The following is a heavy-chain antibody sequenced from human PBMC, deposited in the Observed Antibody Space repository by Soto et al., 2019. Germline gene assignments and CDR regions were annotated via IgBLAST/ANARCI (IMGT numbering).Heavy chain of an antibody. CDR3: ASQLESTTYFDY. J-gene: IGHJ4*02. CDR2: ISHTGSP. Sequence: LQLQEWGPGLVKPSETLSLTCTVSGGSISNSDYFWAWMRQPPGKGLEWVGTISHTGSPRYNPSLKSRVTISVDTSKNQFSLMLPSVTAADTAMFYCASQLESTTYFDYWGRGTLVTVSS. CDR1: GGSISNSDYF. V-gene: IGHV4-39*01. D-gene: IGHD1-1*01.